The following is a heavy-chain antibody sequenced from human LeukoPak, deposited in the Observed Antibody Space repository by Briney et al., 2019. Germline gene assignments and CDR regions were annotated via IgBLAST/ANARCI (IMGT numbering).Heavy chain of an antibody. D-gene: IGHD5-18*01. CDR1: GFSFSDYY. Sequence: GGSLRLSCAASGFSFSDYYMSRIRQAPGKGLEWVSYISSSAGNRHYADSVKGRFTISRDNAKNSLYLQMNGLRAEDTAVYYCARDPSDSYGDCWGQGTLVTVSS. J-gene: IGHJ4*02. CDR3: ARDPSDSYGDC. CDR2: ISSSAGNR. V-gene: IGHV3-11*01.